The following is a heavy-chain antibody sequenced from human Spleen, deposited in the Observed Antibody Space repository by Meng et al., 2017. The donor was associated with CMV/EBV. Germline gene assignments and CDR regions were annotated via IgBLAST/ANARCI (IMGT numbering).Heavy chain of an antibody. CDR2: ISGSGVTT. CDR1: GITYNKYA. J-gene: IGHJ4*02. V-gene: IGHV3-23*01. CDR3: ARDPPRLLAVAGTLGY. D-gene: IGHD6-19*01. Sequence: GESLKISCEASGITYNKYAMNWVRQAPGKGLEWVAAISGSGVTTHYADSVKGRFTMSRDNSKNTVYLQMNSLRAEDTAVYYCARDPPRLLAVAGTLGYWGQGTLVTVSS.